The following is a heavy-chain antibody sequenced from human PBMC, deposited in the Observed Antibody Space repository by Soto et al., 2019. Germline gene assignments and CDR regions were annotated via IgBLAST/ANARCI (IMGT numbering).Heavy chain of an antibody. CDR3: ERANYVMWYGLDV. D-gene: IGHD3-10*02. V-gene: IGHV6-1*01. CDR2: TYYRSKWYN. Sequence: QVQLQQSGPGLVKPSQTLSLTCAISGDSVSSNSAAWNWIRQSPSRGLEWLGRTYYRSKWYNDYAVYVKSRITINPCTSKNQFSLQLNSVAPEDTAVYYCERANYVMWYGLDVWGQGTTVTVSS. J-gene: IGHJ6*02. CDR1: GDSVSSNSAA.